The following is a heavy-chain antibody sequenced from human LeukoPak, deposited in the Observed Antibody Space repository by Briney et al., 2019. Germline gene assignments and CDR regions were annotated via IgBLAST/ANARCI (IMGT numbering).Heavy chain of an antibody. D-gene: IGHD6-6*01. J-gene: IGHJ4*02. CDR2: ISDSGGNT. V-gene: IGHV3-23*01. Sequence: GSLRLSCAASGFTFSSYAMSWVRQAPWERLQWVSGISDSGGNTYYADSVRGRFTISRDNSKNTLYLQMNSLRAEDTAVYYCARHRSSWLIDYWGQGTLVTVSS. CDR3: ARHRSSWLIDY. CDR1: GFTFSSYA.